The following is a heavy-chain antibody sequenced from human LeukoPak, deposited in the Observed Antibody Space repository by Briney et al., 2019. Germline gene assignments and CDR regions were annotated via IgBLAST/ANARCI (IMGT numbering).Heavy chain of an antibody. CDR1: GGSISSYY. J-gene: IGHJ4*02. V-gene: IGHV4-59*12. CDR3: ARARYYDGVDY. CDR2: IYYSGST. D-gene: IGHD3-22*01. Sequence: SETLSLTCTVSGGSISSYYWSWIRQPPGKGLEWIGYIYYSGSTNYNPSLKSRVTISVDTSKNQFSLKLSSVTAADTAEYYCARARYYDGVDYWGQGTLVTVSS.